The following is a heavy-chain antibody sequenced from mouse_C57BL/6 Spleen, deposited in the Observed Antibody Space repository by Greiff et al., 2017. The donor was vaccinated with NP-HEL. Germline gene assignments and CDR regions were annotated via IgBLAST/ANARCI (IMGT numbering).Heavy chain of an antibody. CDR2: IYPGDGDT. J-gene: IGHJ3*01. D-gene: IGHD3-2*02. V-gene: IGHV1-80*01. Sequence: QVQLQQSGAELVKPGASVKISCKASGYAFSSYWMNWVKQRPGKGLEWIGQIYPGDGDTNYNGKFKGKAILTADKSSSTAYMQLSSLTSEDSAVYFCARAAQATWFAYWGQGTLVTVSA. CDR3: ARAAQATWFAY. CDR1: GYAFSSYW.